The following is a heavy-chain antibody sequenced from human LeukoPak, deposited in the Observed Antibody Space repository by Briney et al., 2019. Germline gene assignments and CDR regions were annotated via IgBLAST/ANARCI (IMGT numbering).Heavy chain of an antibody. CDR1: GFTVSSNY. CDR2: ISGSGGST. CDR3: ARDLIFGVVIRHYMDV. J-gene: IGHJ6*03. V-gene: IGHV3-23*01. Sequence: GGSLRLSCAASGFTVSSNYMSWVRQAPGKGLEWVSAISGSGGSTYYADSVKGRFTISRDNSKNTLYLQMNSLRAEDTAVYYCARDLIFGVVIRHYMDVWGKGTTVTVSS. D-gene: IGHD3-3*01.